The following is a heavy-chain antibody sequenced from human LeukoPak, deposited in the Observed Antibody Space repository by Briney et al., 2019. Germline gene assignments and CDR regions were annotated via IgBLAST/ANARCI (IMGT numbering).Heavy chain of an antibody. Sequence: QPGGSLRLSCAASGFTFSNYWMNWVRQAPGKGLEWVANIKYDGSEKYYVDSVKGRFTISRDNAKNSLYLQMNSLRAEDTAVYYCARFLGGKNLDYWGQGTLVTVSS. CDR3: ARFLGGKNLDY. CDR1: GFTFSNYW. CDR2: IKYDGSEK. V-gene: IGHV3-7*01. D-gene: IGHD3-10*01. J-gene: IGHJ4*02.